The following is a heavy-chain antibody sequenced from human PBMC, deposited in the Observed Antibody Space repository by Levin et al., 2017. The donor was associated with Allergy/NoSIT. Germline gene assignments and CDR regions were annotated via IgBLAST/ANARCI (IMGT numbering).Heavy chain of an antibody. Sequence: SETLSLTCSVSGDSVSSTFYYWTWIRQHPGKVLEWIGYISYSGSTYYNPSLKSRLSISLDTAKNQFSLKLTSVTAADTAVYYCARDQGRWLDSWGPGSLVTVSS. V-gene: IGHV4-31*03. CDR1: GDSVSSTFYY. CDR3: ARDQGRWLDS. CDR2: ISYSGST. J-gene: IGHJ5*01.